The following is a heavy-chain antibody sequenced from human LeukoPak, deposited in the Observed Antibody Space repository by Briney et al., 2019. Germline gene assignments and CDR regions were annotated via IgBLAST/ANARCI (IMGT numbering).Heavy chain of an antibody. V-gene: IGHV3-23*01. CDR1: GFAFSTYA. CDR2: ISGSGGST. Sequence: GGSLRLSCAASGFAFSTYAMNWVRQVPGKGLEWVSGISGSGGSTYYADSVKGRFTISRDNAKNSLYLQMNSLRDEDTAVYYCAREGRRGYSGYDLGYWGQGTLVTVSS. D-gene: IGHD5-12*01. CDR3: AREGRRGYSGYDLGY. J-gene: IGHJ4*02.